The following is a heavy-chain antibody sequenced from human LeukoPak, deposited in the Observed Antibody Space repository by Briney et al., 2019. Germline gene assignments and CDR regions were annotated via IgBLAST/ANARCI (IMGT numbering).Heavy chain of an antibody. CDR2: IRRGTNSYTT. V-gene: IGHV3-72*01. D-gene: IGHD3-16*01. J-gene: IGHJ3*02. CDR3: TRDGGEGGNSAFDI. Sequence: PGGSLRLSCAASGFTFSDYILDWVRQAPGEGLEWVGRIRRGTNSYTTEYAASVKGRFIISRDDSKNSLYLHMNSLKTEDTAVYHCTRDGGEGGNSAFDIWGQGTMVTVSS. CDR1: GFTFSDYI.